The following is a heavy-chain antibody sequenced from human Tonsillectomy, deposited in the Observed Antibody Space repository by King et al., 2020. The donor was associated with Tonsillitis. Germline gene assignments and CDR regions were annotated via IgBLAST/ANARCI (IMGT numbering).Heavy chain of an antibody. V-gene: IGHV5-51*01. D-gene: IGHD3-10*01. CDR2: IYLGDSDT. CDR1: GYSFTTSW. J-gene: IGHJ6*02. Sequence: QLVQSGEEVKKPGESLKISCKGSGYSFTTSWIGWVRQRAGEGLEWMGTIYLGDSDTRYSPSFQGQVTISADKSISTAYLQWSSLKASDTAMYYCARHEYYYGSGSLGLDVWGQGTTVTVSS. CDR3: ARHEYYYGSGSLGLDV.